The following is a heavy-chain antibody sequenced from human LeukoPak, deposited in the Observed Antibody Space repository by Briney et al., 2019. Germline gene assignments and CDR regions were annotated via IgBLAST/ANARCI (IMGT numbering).Heavy chain of an antibody. CDR1: GFTFSSYS. V-gene: IGHV3-21*01. CDR3: ARAGGTGTQKDWFDP. Sequence: GGSLRLSCAASGFTFSSYSMNWVRQAPGKGLKWVSSISSSSSYIYYADSVRGRFTISRDNAKNSLSLQMNSLRAEDTAVYYCARAGGTGTQKDWFDPWGQGTLVTVSS. D-gene: IGHD1-7*01. J-gene: IGHJ5*02. CDR2: ISSSSSYI.